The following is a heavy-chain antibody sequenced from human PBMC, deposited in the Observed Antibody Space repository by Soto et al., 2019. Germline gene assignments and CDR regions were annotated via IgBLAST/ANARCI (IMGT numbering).Heavy chain of an antibody. Sequence: SETLSLTCAVYGGSFSGYYWSWIRQPPGKGLEWIGEINHSGSTNYNPSLKSRVTISVDTSKNQFSLKLSSVTAADTAVYYCGRGITRVYGGGTPPKSNFFGMDVRGQGTTVIV. J-gene: IGHJ6*01. CDR1: GGSFSGYY. CDR2: INHSGST. V-gene: IGHV4-34*01. D-gene: IGHD4-17*01. CDR3: GRGITRVYGGGTPPKSNFFGMDV.